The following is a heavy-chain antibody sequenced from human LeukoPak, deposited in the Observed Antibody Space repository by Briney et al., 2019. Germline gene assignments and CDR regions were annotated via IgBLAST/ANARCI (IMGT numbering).Heavy chain of an antibody. CDR2: IYYSGST. J-gene: IGHJ2*01. V-gene: IGHV4-31*03. Sequence: PSQTLSLTCTVSGGSISSGGYYWSWIRQHPGKGLEWIGYIYYSGSTYYNPSLKSRVTISVDTSKNQFSLKLSSVTAADTAVYYCAREGALALAHYYDSSGLDLWGRGTLVTVST. D-gene: IGHD3-22*01. CDR3: AREGALALAHYYDSSGLDL. CDR1: GGSISSGGYY.